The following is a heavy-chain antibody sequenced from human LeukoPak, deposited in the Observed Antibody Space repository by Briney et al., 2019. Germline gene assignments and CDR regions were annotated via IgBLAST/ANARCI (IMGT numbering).Heavy chain of an antibody. CDR3: ARGPIFGIVYNWFDP. CDR1: GGSISSYY. J-gene: IGHJ5*02. V-gene: IGHV4-59*01. CDR2: MLYSESP. D-gene: IGHD3-3*01. Sequence: SETLSLTCTVSGGSISSYYWSWIRQPPGKGLEWIGYMLYSESPNYNPSLKSRVTISVDTSKNQFSLKMSSVTAADTAVYYCARGPIFGIVYNWFDPWGQGTLVTVSS.